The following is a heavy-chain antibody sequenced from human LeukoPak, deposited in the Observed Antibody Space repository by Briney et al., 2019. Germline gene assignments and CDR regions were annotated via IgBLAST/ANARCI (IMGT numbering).Heavy chain of an antibody. J-gene: IGHJ4*02. CDR2: ISAYNGNT. Sequence: ASVKVSCKASGGTFSSYTISWVRQAPGQGLEWMGWISAYNGNTNYAQKLQGRVTMTTDTSTSTAYMELRSLRSDDTAVYYCARGKDLWGYCRGGSCYCFEYWGQGTLVTVSS. CDR1: GGTFSSYT. D-gene: IGHD2-15*01. V-gene: IGHV1-18*01. CDR3: ARGKDLWGYCRGGSCYCFEY.